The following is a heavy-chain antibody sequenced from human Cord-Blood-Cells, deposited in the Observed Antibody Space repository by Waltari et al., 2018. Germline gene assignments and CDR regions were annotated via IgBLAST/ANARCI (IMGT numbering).Heavy chain of an antibody. V-gene: IGHV3-33*01. J-gene: IGHJ2*01. Sequence: QVQLVESGGGVVQPGRSLRLSCAASGFTFSSYGMHWVRQAPGKGLEWVAVIWYDGSNKYYADSVKGRFTISRDNSKTTLYLQMNSLRAEDTAVYYCARAEYWYFDLWGRGTLVTVSS. CDR3: ARAEYWYFDL. CDR2: IWYDGSNK. CDR1: GFTFSSYG.